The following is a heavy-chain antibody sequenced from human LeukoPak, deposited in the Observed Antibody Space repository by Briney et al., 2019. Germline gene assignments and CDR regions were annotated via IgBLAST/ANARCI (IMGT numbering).Heavy chain of an antibody. CDR1: GLTFSDYS. D-gene: IGHD6-13*01. CDR3: AKDAAGPEY. Sequence: GGSLRLSCAVSGLTFSDYSMTWVRQAPGKGLFWVSGISAGGGSTYYADSVKGRFTISRDNSRNTLYLQMNSLSAEDTAVYYCAKDAAGPEYWGQGTLVTVS. CDR2: ISAGGGST. J-gene: IGHJ4*02. V-gene: IGHV3-23*01.